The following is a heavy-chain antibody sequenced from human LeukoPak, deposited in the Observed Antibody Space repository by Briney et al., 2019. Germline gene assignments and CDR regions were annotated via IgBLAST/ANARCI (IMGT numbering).Heavy chain of an antibody. Sequence: GMSLRLSCTASGFNFSDYFISWIRQAPGKGLEWVSLISWDGGSTYYADSVKGRFTISRDNSKNSLYLQMNSLRAEDTALYYCAKGESYSSGWSELGGENQFDYWGQGTLVTVSS. D-gene: IGHD6-19*01. V-gene: IGHV3-43D*03. CDR1: GFNFSDYF. CDR3: AKGESYSSGWSELGGENQFDY. CDR2: ISWDGGST. J-gene: IGHJ4*02.